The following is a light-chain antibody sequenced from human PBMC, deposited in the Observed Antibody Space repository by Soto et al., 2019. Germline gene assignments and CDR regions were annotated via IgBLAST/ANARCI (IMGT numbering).Light chain of an antibody. CDR2: DVS. V-gene: IGLV2-11*01. Sequence: QSALTQPRSVSGSPGQSVTISCTGTTSDVGGYNSVSWYQQHPGKALKLMIFDVSKRPSGVPDRFSGSKSGNTASLTISGLQAEDEADYYCCSYAGSYTLLFGGGTKLTVL. CDR1: TSDVGGYNS. J-gene: IGLJ2*01. CDR3: CSYAGSYTLL.